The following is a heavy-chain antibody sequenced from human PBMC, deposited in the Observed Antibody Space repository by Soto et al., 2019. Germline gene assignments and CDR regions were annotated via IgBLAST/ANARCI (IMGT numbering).Heavy chain of an antibody. V-gene: IGHV1-18*04. CDR1: GCTFTSYG. CDR2: ISAYNGNT. J-gene: IGHJ5*02. CDR3: ATIFVVPNGENWFDP. D-gene: IGHD3-3*01. Sequence: GASVKVSCKASGCTFTSYGISWVRQAPGQGLEWMGWISAYNGNTNYAQKLQGRVTMTTDTSTSTAYMELRSLRSDDTAVYYCATIFVVPNGENWFDPWGQGTLVTVSS.